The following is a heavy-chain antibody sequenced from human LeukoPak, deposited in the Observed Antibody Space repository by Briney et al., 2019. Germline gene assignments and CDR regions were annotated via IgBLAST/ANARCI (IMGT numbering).Heavy chain of an antibody. CDR2: IWYDGSNK. Sequence: GRSLRLSCAASGFTFSSYGMHWVRQAPGKGLEWVAVIWYDGSNKYYADSVKGRFTISRDNSKNTLYLQMNSLRAEDTAVYYCARPRYSSSWTSFDYWGQGTLVTVSS. J-gene: IGHJ4*02. D-gene: IGHD6-13*01. V-gene: IGHV3-33*01. CDR1: GFTFSSYG. CDR3: ARPRYSSSWTSFDY.